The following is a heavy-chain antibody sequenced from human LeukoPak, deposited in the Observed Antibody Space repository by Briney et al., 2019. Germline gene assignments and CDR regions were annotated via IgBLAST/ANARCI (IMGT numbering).Heavy chain of an antibody. Sequence: GGSLSLSCAAPGFTFSSYGMHWVRKAPGKGLEWVAVIWYDGSNKYYADSVKGRFTISRDNSKNTLYLQMNSLRAEDTAVYYCARDFYDSSGYPTHFDYWGQGTLVTVSS. D-gene: IGHD3-22*01. CDR3: ARDFYDSSGYPTHFDY. CDR1: GFTFSSYG. V-gene: IGHV3-33*01. CDR2: IWYDGSNK. J-gene: IGHJ4*02.